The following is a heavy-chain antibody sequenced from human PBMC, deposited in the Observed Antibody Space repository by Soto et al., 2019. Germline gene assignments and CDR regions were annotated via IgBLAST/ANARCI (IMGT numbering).Heavy chain of an antibody. D-gene: IGHD3-22*01. CDR2: IIPILGIA. CDR1: GGTFSSYT. V-gene: IGHV1-69*02. CDR3: ARSYYDSSGYLFDP. J-gene: IGHJ5*02. Sequence: QVQLVQSGAEVKKPGSSVKVSCKASGGTFSSYTISWVRQAPGQGLEWMGRIIPILGIANYAQKFQGRVTITADKSTSTAYMELSSLRSEDTAVYYCARSYYDSSGYLFDPWGQGTLVTVSS.